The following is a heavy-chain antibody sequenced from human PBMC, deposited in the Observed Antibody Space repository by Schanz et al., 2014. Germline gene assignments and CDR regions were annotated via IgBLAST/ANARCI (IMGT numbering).Heavy chain of an antibody. V-gene: IGHV3-23*04. CDR2: ISGSGGST. J-gene: IGHJ3*02. D-gene: IGHD4-4*01. CDR3: AKDRWRATVMVDAFDI. Sequence: EVQLVESGGGLVQPGRSLRLSCVASGFMFTKYAMNWVRQAPGKGLEWVSGISGSGGSTYYADSVKGRFTISRDNSKNTVHLQMNSLRAEDTAVYFCAKDRWRATVMVDAFDIWGQGTKVTVSS. CDR1: GFMFTKYA.